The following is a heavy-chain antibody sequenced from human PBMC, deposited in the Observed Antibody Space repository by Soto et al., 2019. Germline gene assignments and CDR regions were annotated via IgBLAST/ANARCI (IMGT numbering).Heavy chain of an antibody. J-gene: IGHJ6*03. CDR1: GFTFSSYG. Sequence: GGSLRLSCAASGFTFSSYGMHWVRQAPGKGLEWVAVIWYDGSNKYYADSVKGRFTISRDNSKNTLYLQMNSLRAEDTAVYYCARGASSPIYYYYYYMDVWGKGTTVTVSS. CDR3: ARGASSPIYYYYYYMDV. V-gene: IGHV3-33*01. CDR2: IWYDGSNK.